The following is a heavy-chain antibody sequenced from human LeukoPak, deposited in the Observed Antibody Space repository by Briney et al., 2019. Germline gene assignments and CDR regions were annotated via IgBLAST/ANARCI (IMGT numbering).Heavy chain of an antibody. Sequence: GGSLRLSCAASGFTFSSYRMSWVRQAPGKGLEWVANIKEDGSEKYYVDSVKGRFTISRDNAKNSLYLQMNSLRAEDTAVYYCARGGDVLRFLEWSGNNWFDPWGQGTLVTVSA. V-gene: IGHV3-7*04. D-gene: IGHD3-3*01. J-gene: IGHJ5*02. CDR3: ARGGDVLRFLEWSGNNWFDP. CDR2: IKEDGSEK. CDR1: GFTFSSYR.